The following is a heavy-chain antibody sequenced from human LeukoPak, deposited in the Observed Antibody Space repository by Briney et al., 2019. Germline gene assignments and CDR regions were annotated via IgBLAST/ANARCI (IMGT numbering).Heavy chain of an antibody. Sequence: GGSLRLSCAASGIPFSNFWMHWVRQAPGKGLEWVSRIENDGRSSTYAASVKGRFTISRDNAKNVLYLQMNDLRVEDTAFYYCAFRLVAGRGVDNWGQGTLVTVSS. CDR3: AFRLVAGRGVDN. D-gene: IGHD6-19*01. V-gene: IGHV3-74*01. J-gene: IGHJ4*02. CDR1: GIPFSNFW. CDR2: IENDGRSS.